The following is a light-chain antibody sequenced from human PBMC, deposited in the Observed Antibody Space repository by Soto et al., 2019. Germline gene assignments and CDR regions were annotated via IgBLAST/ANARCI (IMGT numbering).Light chain of an antibody. CDR1: QSVSSN. Sequence: EIVMTQSPATLSVSPGERATLSCRASQSVSSNLAWSQQKPGQAPSPLIYGASTRATGIPARFSGSGSGTEFTLTLSSLQSEDFAVYSCQQYNNWPPITFGQGTRLEIK. V-gene: IGKV3-15*01. CDR2: GAS. CDR3: QQYNNWPPIT. J-gene: IGKJ5*01.